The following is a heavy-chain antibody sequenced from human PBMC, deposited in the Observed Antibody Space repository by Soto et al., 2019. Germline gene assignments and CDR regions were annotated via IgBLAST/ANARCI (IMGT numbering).Heavy chain of an antibody. CDR3: ARVGIMITFGGVIDPHYFDY. CDR1: GGSISSYY. CDR2: IYYSGST. Sequence: PSETLSLTCTVSGGSISSYYWSWIRQPPGKGLEWIGYIYYSGSTNYNPSLKSRVTISVDTSKNQFSLKLSSVTAADTAVYYCARVGIMITFGGVIDPHYFDYWGQGTLVTAPQ. J-gene: IGHJ4*02. V-gene: IGHV4-59*01. D-gene: IGHD3-16*02.